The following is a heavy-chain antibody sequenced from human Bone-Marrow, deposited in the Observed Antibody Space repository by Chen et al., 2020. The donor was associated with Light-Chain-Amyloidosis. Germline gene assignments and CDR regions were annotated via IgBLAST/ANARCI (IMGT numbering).Heavy chain of an antibody. Sequence: QVLLIQSGAEVKKPGASVKVSCKVSGNSLADLSMHWVRQAPGKGLEWMGGFDPGDDDTLYAQKFQGRVTMSEDTSMNTAYLELSSLRSEDTALYYCATDRRSYHETSGFFDGYWYFDIWGRGTQVTVSS. CDR1: GNSLADLS. CDR3: ATDRRSYHETSGFFDGYWYFDI. CDR2: FDPGDDDT. V-gene: IGHV1-24*01. D-gene: IGHD2-2*01. J-gene: IGHJ2*01.